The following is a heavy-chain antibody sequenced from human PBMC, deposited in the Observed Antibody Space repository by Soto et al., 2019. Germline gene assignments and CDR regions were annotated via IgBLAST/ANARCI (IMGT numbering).Heavy chain of an antibody. D-gene: IGHD3-9*01. CDR1: GFTFSSHA. V-gene: IGHV3-23*01. Sequence: EAQLLESGGGLVQPGGSLRLSCAASGFTFSSHAMSWVRQAPGKGLEWVSGISGTGGSTYYADSVKGRFTISRDNSKNTLYRQMNSLRAEDTAVYYWGKDRNIFNSDGGGFDYWGQGTLVTVSS. J-gene: IGHJ4*02. CDR3: GKDRNIFNSDGGGFDY. CDR2: ISGTGGST.